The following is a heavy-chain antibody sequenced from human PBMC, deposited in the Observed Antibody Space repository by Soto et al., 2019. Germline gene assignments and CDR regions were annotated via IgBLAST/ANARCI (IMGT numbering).Heavy chain of an antibody. CDR3: AKFFVETGSNSGWPWSFHY. CDR2: ISGSGGTT. J-gene: IGHJ4*02. V-gene: IGHV3-23*01. Sequence: EVQLLESGGGLVQPGRSLRLSCAASGFTFSNYAMSWVRQAPGQGLDWVSAISGSGGTTYYADSVKGRFTISRDNSKNTRFLQMSSLSAEGAAVYYCAKFFVETGSNSGWPWSFHYWGQGTLVTVSS. CDR1: GFTFSNYA. D-gene: IGHD6-25*01.